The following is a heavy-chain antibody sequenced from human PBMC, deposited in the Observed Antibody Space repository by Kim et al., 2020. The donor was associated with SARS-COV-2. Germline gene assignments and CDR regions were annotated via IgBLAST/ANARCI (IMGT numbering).Heavy chain of an antibody. V-gene: IGHV4-39*01. J-gene: IGHJ6*01. CDR1: GGSLSSSSYY. D-gene: IGHD6-19*01. Sequence: SETLSLTCTVSGGSLSSSSYYWGWIRQPPGKGLEWIGSAYYIGNTYYNPSLKSRVTISVDTSKNQFSLKLGSVTAADTAVYYCARLQRYRGGGCVAFYY. CDR2: AYYIGNT. CDR3: ARLQRYRGGGCVAFYY.